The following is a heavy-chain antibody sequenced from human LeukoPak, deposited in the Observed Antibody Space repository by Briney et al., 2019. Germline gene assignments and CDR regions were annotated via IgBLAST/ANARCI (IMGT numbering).Heavy chain of an antibody. CDR3: TRDQTPYY. CDR2: IASETYGGTA. Sequence: GGSLGLSCAASGFTFSNHGVNWIRQAPGKGLEWVGFIASETYGGTAEYAASVKGRFTISRDDSKSIAYLQMNSLKTEDTAVYYCTRDQTPYYWGQGTLVTVSS. CDR1: GFTFSNHG. J-gene: IGHJ4*02. V-gene: IGHV3-49*03.